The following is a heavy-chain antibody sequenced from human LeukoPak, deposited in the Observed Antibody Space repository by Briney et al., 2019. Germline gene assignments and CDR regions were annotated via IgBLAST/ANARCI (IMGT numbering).Heavy chain of an antibody. D-gene: IGHD3-9*01. V-gene: IGHV1-69-2*01. CDR3: ASFRYFDWLAPDY. J-gene: IGHJ4*02. CDR1: GYTFTDYY. CDR2: VDPKDGET. Sequence: ASVKVSCKVSGYTFTDYYMHWVQQAPGKGLEWMGLVDPKDGETIYAEKFQGRVTITADTSTDTAYMELSSLRSEDTAVYYCASFRYFDWLAPDYWGQGTLVTVSS.